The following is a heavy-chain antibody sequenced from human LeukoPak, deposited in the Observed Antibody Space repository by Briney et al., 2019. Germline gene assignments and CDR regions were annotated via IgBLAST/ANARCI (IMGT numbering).Heavy chain of an antibody. J-gene: IGHJ5*02. CDR2: IYYSGST. Sequence: SETLSLTCTVSGGSISSYYWSWIRQPPGKGLEWIGYIYYSGSTNYNPSLKSRVTISVDTSKNQFSLKLSSVTAADTAVYYCARDGRDSYDFWSGYYTGGYNWFDPWGQGTLVTVSS. CDR1: GGSISSYY. CDR3: ARDGRDSYDFWSGYYTGGYNWFDP. D-gene: IGHD3-3*01. V-gene: IGHV4-59*01.